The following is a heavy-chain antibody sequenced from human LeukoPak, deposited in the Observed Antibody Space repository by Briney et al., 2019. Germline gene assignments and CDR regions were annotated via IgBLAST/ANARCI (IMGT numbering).Heavy chain of an antibody. J-gene: IGHJ4*01. CDR3: ATTLTTYCSSTSCYADH. CDR2: IYLGDSDT. CDR1: ECIFTNYW. V-gene: IGHV5-51*01. Sequence: GESLKISCKVAECIFTNYWLGWVRQVPGKGLEWMGIIYLGDSDTRYRPSFQGQVTISADKSTRTAYLQWSSLKASDTAMYYCATTLTTYCSSTSCYADHWGQGTLVTVSS. D-gene: IGHD2-2*01.